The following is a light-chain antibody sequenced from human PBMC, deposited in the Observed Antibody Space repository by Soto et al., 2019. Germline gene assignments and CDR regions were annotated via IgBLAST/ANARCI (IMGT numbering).Light chain of an antibody. CDR2: DAS. V-gene: IGKV3-11*01. CDR3: HQRQYWPPIN. CDR1: LSVSVY. Sequence: VVLTQSPATLSLSPGERATLSCRTSLSVSVYLDWYQQKPGQAPRLLISDASNRATGIPARFSGSGSGTDFTLTISSLEPEDFAVYYCHQRQYWPPINFGQGTRREIK. J-gene: IGKJ5*01.